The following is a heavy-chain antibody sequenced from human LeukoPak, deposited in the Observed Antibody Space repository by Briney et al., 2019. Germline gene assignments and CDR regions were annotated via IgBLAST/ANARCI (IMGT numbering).Heavy chain of an antibody. V-gene: IGHV3-23*01. CDR3: AKRERESYNFGYPDY. Sequence: GGSLRLSCAASGFTFSSYAMSWVRQAPGEGLEWVSGIGGSGGSTYYADSVRGRFTISRDNSKNTLYLQMNSLRAEDTAVYYCAKRERESYNFGYPDYWGQGTLVTVTS. CDR1: GFTFSSYA. CDR2: IGGSGGST. D-gene: IGHD1-1*01. J-gene: IGHJ4*02.